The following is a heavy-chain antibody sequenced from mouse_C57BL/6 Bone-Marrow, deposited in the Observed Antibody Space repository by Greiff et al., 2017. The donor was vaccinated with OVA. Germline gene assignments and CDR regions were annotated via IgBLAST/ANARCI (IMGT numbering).Heavy chain of an antibody. CDR3: ARSYGNYPVG. V-gene: IGHV1-59*01. CDR1: GYTFTSYW. Sequence: QVQLQQPGAELVRPGTSVKLSCKASGYTFTSYWMHWVKQRPGQGLEWIGVIDPSDSYTNYNQKFKGKATLTVDTSSSTAYMQLSSLTSEDSAVYYCARSYGNYPVGWGHGTTRTVS. CDR2: IDPSDSYT. D-gene: IGHD2-1*01. J-gene: IGHJ2*01.